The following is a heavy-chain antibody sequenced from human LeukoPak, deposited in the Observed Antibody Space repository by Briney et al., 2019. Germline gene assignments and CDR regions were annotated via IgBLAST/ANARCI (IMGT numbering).Heavy chain of an antibody. V-gene: IGHV3-66*01. CDR1: RFTVSNNY. CDR3: ARGQFYYGSGTFYPMDS. CDR2: IYSGGST. J-gene: IGHJ4*02. Sequence: GGSLRLSCAASRFTVSNNYIAWVRQDPGKGLEWVTVIYSGGSTYYADSVKGRFSLSRDNSKNTLYLQMNSLTDEDTAVYHCARGQFYYGSGTFYPMDSWGQGTLVTVSS. D-gene: IGHD3-10*01.